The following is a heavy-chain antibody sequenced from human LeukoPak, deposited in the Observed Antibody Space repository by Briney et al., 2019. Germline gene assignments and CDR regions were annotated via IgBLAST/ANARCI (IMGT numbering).Heavy chain of an antibody. CDR3: ARDPPAVLIDTYG. V-gene: IGHV3-66*01. J-gene: IGHJ4*02. D-gene: IGHD2-8*01. Sequence: GGSLRLSCTASGFIVTNNYINWVRQAPGKGLEWVSLVYSGGSIYYADSVKGRFTISRDNSKNMVYLQMNSLRAEDTAMYYCARDPPAVLIDTYGWGQGTLVTVSS. CDR1: GFIVTNNY. CDR2: VYSGGSI.